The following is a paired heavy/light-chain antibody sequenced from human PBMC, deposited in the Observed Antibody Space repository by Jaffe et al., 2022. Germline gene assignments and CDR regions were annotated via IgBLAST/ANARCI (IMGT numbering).Light chain of an antibody. Sequence: EIVLTQSPVTLSLSPGERATLSCRASQSVTIKLAWYQQKPGQAPRLLIYDASSRATGIPARFSGTGSGTDFTLTISSLEPEDFGFYYCQHRANWPLTFGGGTKVEI. J-gene: IGKJ4*01. V-gene: IGKV3-11*01. CDR1: QSVTIK. CDR2: DAS. CDR3: QHRANWPLT.
Heavy chain of an antibody. CDR3: VKALVPLQAYFDS. J-gene: IGHJ4*02. D-gene: IGHD6-13*01. CDR2: IVGNVGST. Sequence: EVQLLESGGGLVQPGGSLRLSCAASGFTFNTYTMNWVRQAPGKGLEWVSSIVGNVGSTHYTDSVKGRFTISRDTSKNTLYLQLDSLRVEDTAIYYCVKALVPLQAYFDSWGQGTLVTVSS. CDR1: GFTFNTYT. V-gene: IGHV3-23*01.